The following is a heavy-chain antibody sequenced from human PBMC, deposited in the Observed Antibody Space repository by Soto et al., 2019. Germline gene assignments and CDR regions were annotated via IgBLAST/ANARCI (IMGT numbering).Heavy chain of an antibody. D-gene: IGHD3-16*01. Sequence: PGGSLRLSCAASGLAFSSYAMTWVRQAPGKGLECVSIITASGYSAYYGGAVKGRFTTSRDNSRSTLYLQMNGLRADDTAVYYCAKGDLLWDPFDFWGQGTLVTVSS. CDR1: GLAFSSYA. CDR3: AKGDLLWDPFDF. J-gene: IGHJ4*02. V-gene: IGHV3-23*01. CDR2: ITASGYSA.